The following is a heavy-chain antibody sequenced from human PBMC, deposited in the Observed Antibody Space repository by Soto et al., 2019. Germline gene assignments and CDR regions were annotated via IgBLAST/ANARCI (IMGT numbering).Heavy chain of an antibody. J-gene: IGHJ4*02. Sequence: QVQLVQSGAEVKKPGSSVKVSCKASGGGSFSSFSITWVRQAPRQGLDWMGGTIPNFGTADYAQKFQDRVTLSADEKTRTAYMELRSLTSEDTAVYYCSSGWGHSDSSGYYMYFGVWGQGTPITVS. CDR2: TIPNFGTA. D-gene: IGHD3-22*01. CDR1: GGGSFSSFS. CDR3: SSGWGHSDSSGYYMYFGV. V-gene: IGHV1-69*01.